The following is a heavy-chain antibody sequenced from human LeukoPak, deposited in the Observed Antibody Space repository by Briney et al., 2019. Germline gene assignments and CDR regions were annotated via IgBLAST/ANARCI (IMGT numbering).Heavy chain of an antibody. J-gene: IGHJ6*03. D-gene: IGHD1-1*01. Sequence: GGSLRLSCAASGFTFSSYSMNWVRQAPGKGLEWVSYIGSSSSTIYYADSVEGRFTISRDNAKNSLYLQMNSLRAEDTAVYYCAREGGTYYYYYMDVWGKGTTVTVSS. CDR1: GFTFSSYS. CDR2: IGSSSSTI. V-gene: IGHV3-48*01. CDR3: AREGGTYYYYYMDV.